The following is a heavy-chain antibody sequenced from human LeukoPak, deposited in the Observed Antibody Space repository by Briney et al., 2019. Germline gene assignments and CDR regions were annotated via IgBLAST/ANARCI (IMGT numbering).Heavy chain of an antibody. CDR3: ARVGDITMIVGDNWFDP. D-gene: IGHD3-22*01. J-gene: IGHJ5*02. CDR1: GFTFSDYY. Sequence: GGSLRLSCAAYGFTFSDYYMSWIRQAPGKGLEWVSYISSSGSTIYYADSVKGRFTISRDNAKNSLYLQMNSLRAEDTAVYYCARVGDITMIVGDNWFDPWGQGTLVTVSS. V-gene: IGHV3-11*04. CDR2: ISSSGSTI.